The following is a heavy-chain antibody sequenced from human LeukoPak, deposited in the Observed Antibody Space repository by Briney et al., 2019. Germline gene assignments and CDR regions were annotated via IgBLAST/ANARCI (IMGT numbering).Heavy chain of an antibody. CDR3: ARDPSMIVVVSYYFDY. V-gene: IGHV3-48*01. J-gene: IGHJ4*02. Sequence: PGGSLRLSCAASGFTFSIYSMNWGRQALGKRLGWVSYISSSSSTIYYADSVKGRFTISRDNAKNSLYLQMNSLRAEDTAVYYCARDPSMIVVVSYYFDYWGQGTLVTVSS. CDR2: ISSSSSTI. CDR1: GFTFSIYS. D-gene: IGHD3-22*01.